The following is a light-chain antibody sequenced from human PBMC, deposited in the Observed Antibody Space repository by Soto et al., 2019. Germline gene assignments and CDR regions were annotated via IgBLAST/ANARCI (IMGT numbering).Light chain of an antibody. CDR3: QQYDSLPSIT. J-gene: IGKJ5*01. Sequence: DIQMTQSPSSLSACVGDRVTITCQASRDISNYLNWYQQKPGKAPKLLMYDASNLQTGVLPRFSGSGSGTDFTFTISSLQPEDVATYYCQQYDSLPSITFGQGTRLEIK. V-gene: IGKV1-33*01. CDR2: DAS. CDR1: RDISNY.